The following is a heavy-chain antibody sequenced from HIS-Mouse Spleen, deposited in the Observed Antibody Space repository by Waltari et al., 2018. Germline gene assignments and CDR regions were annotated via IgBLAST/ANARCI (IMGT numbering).Heavy chain of an antibody. CDR1: GGSINSSSYY. CDR3: AREIPYSSSWYDWYFDL. V-gene: IGHV4-39*07. D-gene: IGHD6-13*01. J-gene: IGHJ2*01. Sequence: QLQLQESGPGLVKPSETLSLTCTVSGGSINSSSYYWGRLRQPPGKGLEWIGSIYYSGSTYYNPSLKSRVTISVDTSKNQFSLKLSSVTAADTAVYYCAREIPYSSSWYDWYFDLWGRGTLVTVSS. CDR2: IYYSGST.